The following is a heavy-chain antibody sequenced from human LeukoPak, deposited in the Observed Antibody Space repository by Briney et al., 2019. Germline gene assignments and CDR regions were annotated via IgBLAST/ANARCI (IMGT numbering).Heavy chain of an antibody. D-gene: IGHD2/OR15-2a*01. CDR3: ANNRASLDY. V-gene: IGHV3-7*02. CDR2: INQDGSEK. J-gene: IGHJ4*02. Sequence: GGSLGLSCAASGFTFSNSGMSWVRQAPGKGLEWVANINQDGSEKNCVDSVKGRFTISRDNAKNSLYLQMNSLRAEDTAVYYCANNRASLDYWGQGTLVTVSS. CDR1: GFTFSNSG.